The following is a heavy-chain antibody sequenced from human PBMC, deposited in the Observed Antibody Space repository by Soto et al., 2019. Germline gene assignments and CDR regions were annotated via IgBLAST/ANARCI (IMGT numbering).Heavy chain of an antibody. V-gene: IGHV1-18*01. CDR1: GYTITSYG. CDR2: ISAYNGNT. J-gene: IGHJ6*02. CDR3: ARSGTRGAKNYYGMDV. D-gene: IGHD1-26*01. Sequence: ASVKVSCKASGYTITSYGISWVRQAPGQGLEWMGWISAYNGNTNYAQKLQGRVTMTTDTSTSTAYMELRSLRSEDTAVYYCARSGTRGAKNYYGMDVWGQGTTVTVSS.